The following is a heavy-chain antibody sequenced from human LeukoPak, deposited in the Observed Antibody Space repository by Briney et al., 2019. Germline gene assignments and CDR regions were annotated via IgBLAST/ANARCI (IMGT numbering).Heavy chain of an antibody. J-gene: IGHJ4*02. CDR2: IYYSGST. V-gene: IGHV4-59*08. CDR1: GGSLSGYY. CDR3: ASIGFYYDSSGYLWNY. D-gene: IGHD3-22*01. Sequence: SETLSLTCAVYGGSLSGYYWSWIRQPPGKGLEWIGYIYYSGSTNYNPSLKSRVTISVDTSKNQFSLKLSSVTAADTAVYYCASIGFYYDSSGYLWNYWGQGTLVTVSS.